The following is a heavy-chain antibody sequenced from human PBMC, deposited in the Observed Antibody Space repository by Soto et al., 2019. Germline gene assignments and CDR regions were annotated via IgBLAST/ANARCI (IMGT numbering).Heavy chain of an antibody. CDR2: IYNSGIS. Sequence: PSETLSLTCPVSGGSISNYYWSWIRQPPGTRLEWIWYIYNSGISNYNPSLKSRVTMSVDTSKNQFSLKLSSVTAADTSVYYCARYYCTGGSCYRTNWFDPWGQGTLVTVSS. V-gene: IGHV4-59*01. CDR1: GGSISNYY. J-gene: IGHJ5*02. D-gene: IGHD2-15*01. CDR3: ARYYCTGGSCYRTNWFDP.